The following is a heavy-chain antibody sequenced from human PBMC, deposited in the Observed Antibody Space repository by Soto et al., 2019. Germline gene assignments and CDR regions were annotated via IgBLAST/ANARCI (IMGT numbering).Heavy chain of an antibody. CDR2: INHSGST. Sequence: SETLSLTCAVYGGSFSGYYWSWIRQPPGKGLEWIGEINHSGSTNYNPSLKSRVTISVDTSKNQFSLKLSSVTAADTAVYYCAGRLNPEYSGYDWRLDYWGQGTLVTVSS. D-gene: IGHD5-12*01. CDR1: GGSFSGYY. CDR3: AGRLNPEYSGYDWRLDY. J-gene: IGHJ4*02. V-gene: IGHV4-34*01.